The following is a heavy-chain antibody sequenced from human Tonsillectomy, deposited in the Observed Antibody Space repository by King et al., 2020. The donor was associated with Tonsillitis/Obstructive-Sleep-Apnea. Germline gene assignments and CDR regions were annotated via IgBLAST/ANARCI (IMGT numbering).Heavy chain of an antibody. CDR2: INHSGST. D-gene: IGHD6-13*01. V-gene: IGHV4-34*01. Sequence: VQLQQWGAGLLKPSETLSLTCAVYGGSFSGYYWGWIRQSPGKGLEWIGEINHSGSTNYNPSLKSRVTISVDTSKNQFSLKLSSVTAADTAVYYCARPRTSYSSSWYGAFDIWGQGTMVTVSS. J-gene: IGHJ3*02. CDR3: ARPRTSYSSSWYGAFDI. CDR1: GGSFSGYY.